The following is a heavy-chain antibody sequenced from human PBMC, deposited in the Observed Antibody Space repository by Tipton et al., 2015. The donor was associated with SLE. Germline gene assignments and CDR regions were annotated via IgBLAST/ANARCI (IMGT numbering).Heavy chain of an antibody. D-gene: IGHD6-6*01. CDR1: GGSISSSHYY. V-gene: IGHV4-39*01. CDR2: IYSSGGT. CDR3: ARTLAAQFDY. J-gene: IGHJ4*02. Sequence: TLSLTCTVSGGSISSSHYYWDWIRQPPGKGLEWLGSIYSSGGTYYNPSLKSRVTISVDTSKNQFSLKLSSVTAADTAVYYCARTLAAQFDYWGQGTLVTVSS.